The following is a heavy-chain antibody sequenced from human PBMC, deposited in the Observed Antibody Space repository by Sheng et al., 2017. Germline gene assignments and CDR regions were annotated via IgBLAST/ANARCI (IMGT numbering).Heavy chain of an antibody. J-gene: IGHJ5*02. CDR1: GYSISSGYY. V-gene: IGHV4-38-2*01. CDR2: IYHSGST. D-gene: IGHD2-15*01. CDR3: AGYCSGGSCYSNWFDP. Sequence: QVQLQESGPGLVKPSETLSLTCAVSGYSISSGYYWGWIRQPPGKGLEWIGSIYHSGSTYYNPSLKSRVTISVDTSKNQFSLKLSSVTAADTAVYYCAGYCSGGSCYSNWFDPWGQGTLGHRLL.